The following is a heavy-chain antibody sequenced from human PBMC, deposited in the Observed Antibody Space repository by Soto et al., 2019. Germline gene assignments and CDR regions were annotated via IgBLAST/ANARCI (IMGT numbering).Heavy chain of an antibody. V-gene: IGHV3-20*04. J-gene: IGHJ4*02. CDR1: GFTFDDYG. Sequence: EVQLVESGGGVVRPGGSLRLSCAASGFTFDDYGMSWVRQAPGKGLEWVSGINWNGGAIGYEASVKGRFTISSDSATNSLYLQMISLRAEDTALYYRAKGVGGYNGYDLEAFFDYWGQGTRVTVPS. CDR2: INWNGGAI. CDR3: AKGVGGYNGYDLEAFFDY. D-gene: IGHD5-12*01.